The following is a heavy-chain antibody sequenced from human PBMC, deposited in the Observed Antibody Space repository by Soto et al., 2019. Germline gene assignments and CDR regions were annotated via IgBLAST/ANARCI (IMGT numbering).Heavy chain of an antibody. D-gene: IGHD3-10*01. CDR1: GFSLSTSGVG. CDR2: IYWDDDK. Sequence: SGPTLVNPTQTLTLTCTFSGFSLSTSGVGVGWIRQPPGKALEWLALIYWDDDKRYSPSLKSRLTITKDTSKNQVVLTMTNMDPVDTATYYCAHIPKWFGELFYWFDPWGQGTLVTVSS. CDR3: AHIPKWFGELFYWFDP. J-gene: IGHJ5*02. V-gene: IGHV2-5*02.